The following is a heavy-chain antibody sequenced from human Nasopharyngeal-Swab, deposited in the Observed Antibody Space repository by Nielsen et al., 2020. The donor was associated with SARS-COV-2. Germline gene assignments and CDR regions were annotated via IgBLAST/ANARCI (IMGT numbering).Heavy chain of an antibody. V-gene: IGHV4-39*07. CDR3: ARGMGSDYVWGSYRYEDYFDY. J-gene: IGHJ4*02. CDR1: GGSISSTSYY. D-gene: IGHD3-16*02. CDR2: IYYTGST. Sequence: GSLRLSCTVSGGSISSTSYYWVWIRQPPGKGLEWIGDIYYTGSTYYNPSLKSRVTISVDTSKNQFSLKLSSVTAADTAVYYCARGMGSDYVWGSYRYEDYFDYWGQGTLVTVSS.